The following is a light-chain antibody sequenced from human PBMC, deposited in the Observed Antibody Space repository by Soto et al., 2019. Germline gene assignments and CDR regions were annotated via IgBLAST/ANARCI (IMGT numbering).Light chain of an antibody. CDR1: QTISTY. CDR3: QQSFSTQWT. V-gene: IGKV1-39*01. Sequence: RMTQSPSSFSPSTGDSVAITCRASQTISTYLNWYQKKPGKPPKLLIYLASSLQSGVPYRFSGSASGTNFTLTINGLQPEDSATYYCQQSFSTQWTFGQGTKVDIK. J-gene: IGKJ1*01. CDR2: LAS.